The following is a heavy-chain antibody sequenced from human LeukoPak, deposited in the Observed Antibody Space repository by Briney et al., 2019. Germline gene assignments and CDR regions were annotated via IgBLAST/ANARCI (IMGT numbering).Heavy chain of an antibody. V-gene: IGHV1-2*02. D-gene: IGHD3-22*01. CDR1: GYTFTGYY. J-gene: IGHJ4*02. Sequence: ASVKVSCKASGYTFTGYYMHWVRQAPGQGLEWMGWINPNSGGTNYAQEFQGRVTMTRDTSISTAYMELSRLRSDDTAVYYCARGPRAYYYDSSGSNDYWGQGTLVTVSS. CDR2: INPNSGGT. CDR3: ARGPRAYYYDSSGSNDY.